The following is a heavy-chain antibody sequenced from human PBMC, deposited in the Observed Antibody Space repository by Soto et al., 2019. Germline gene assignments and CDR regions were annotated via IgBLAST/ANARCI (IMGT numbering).Heavy chain of an antibody. CDR2: MNPNSGNT. V-gene: IGHV1-8*01. J-gene: IGHJ4*02. CDR1: GYTFTSYD. Sequence: ASVKVSCKASGYTFTSYDINCVRQATGQGLEWMGWMNPNSGNTDYAQKLQGRVTMTRDTSISTAYMELSSLRSEDTAVYYCARPVCYSEIYSNYPLDYWGQGTLVTVSS. D-gene: IGHD4-4*01. CDR3: ARPVCYSEIYSNYPLDY.